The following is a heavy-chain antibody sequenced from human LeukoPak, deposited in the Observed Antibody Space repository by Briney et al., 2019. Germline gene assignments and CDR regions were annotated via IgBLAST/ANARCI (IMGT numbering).Heavy chain of an antibody. Sequence: ALVKVSCKASGYTFTSYGISWVRQAPGQGLEWMGWISAYNGNTNYAQKLQGRVTMTTDTSTSTAYMELRSLRSDDTAVYYCARDSSTVVTPDYWGQGTLVTVSS. J-gene: IGHJ4*02. CDR2: ISAYNGNT. V-gene: IGHV1-18*01. CDR3: ARDSSTVVTPDY. CDR1: GYTFTSYG. D-gene: IGHD4-23*01.